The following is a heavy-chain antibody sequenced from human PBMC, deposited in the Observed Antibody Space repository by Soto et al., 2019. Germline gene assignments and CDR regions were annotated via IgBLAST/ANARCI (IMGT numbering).Heavy chain of an antibody. CDR3: ARGPPTDY. CDR1: VYNFTDYW. V-gene: IGHV5-51*01. CDR2: IYPDDSET. J-gene: IGHJ4*02. Sequence: PGESLKISCKASVYNFTDYWIDWVRQMPGKGLEWMGTIYPDDSETRYSPSFQGQVTISVDKSISTAYLQWSSLKAPDTAMYYCARGPPTDYWGQGTLVTVSS.